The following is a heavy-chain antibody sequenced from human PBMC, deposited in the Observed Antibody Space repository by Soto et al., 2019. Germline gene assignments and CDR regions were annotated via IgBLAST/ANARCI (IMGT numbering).Heavy chain of an antibody. D-gene: IGHD4-17*01. CDR2: IYDSGST. Sequence: QVQLQESGPGLVKPSQTLSLTCTVSGGSIGSGAYYWSWIRQHPGKGLEWIGYIYDSGSTYYNPSLKSRVTISVDTSKNQCSLKLSSVTAADTAVYYCAKADFGDDNWFDPWGQGTLVTVSS. CDR1: GGSIGSGAYY. CDR3: AKADFGDDNWFDP. V-gene: IGHV4-31*03. J-gene: IGHJ5*02.